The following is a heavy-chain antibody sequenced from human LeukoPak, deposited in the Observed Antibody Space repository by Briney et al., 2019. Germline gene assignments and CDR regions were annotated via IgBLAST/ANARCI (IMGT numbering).Heavy chain of an antibody. V-gene: IGHV1-46*01. J-gene: IGHJ4*02. CDR1: GYTFTSYY. CDR3: ARAGTPLDYYDISGYYYYFDY. Sequence: GASVKVSCKASGYTFTSYYMHWVRQAPGQGLEWMGIINPSGGSTSYAQKFQGRVTMTRDTSTSTVYMELSSLRSEDTAVYYCARAGTPLDYYDISGYYYYFDYWGQGTLVTVSS. D-gene: IGHD3-22*01. CDR2: INPSGGST.